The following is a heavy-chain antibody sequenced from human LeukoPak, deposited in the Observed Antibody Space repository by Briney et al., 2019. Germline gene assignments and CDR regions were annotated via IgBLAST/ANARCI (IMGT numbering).Heavy chain of an antibody. CDR1: GDMFATYG. Sequence: ASVKCACRASGDMFATYGLSGLLQAPGQGLEWMGWIGAHNGNTNYAQKFQGRVTMTTDTSTNTAYMELRRLRSDDTAVYYCARCPKLLFHYYYYYYMDVWGEGTTVTVSS. J-gene: IGHJ6*03. CDR3: ARCPKLLFHYYYYYYMDV. V-gene: IGHV1-18*01. D-gene: IGHD2-21*02. CDR2: IGAHNGNT.